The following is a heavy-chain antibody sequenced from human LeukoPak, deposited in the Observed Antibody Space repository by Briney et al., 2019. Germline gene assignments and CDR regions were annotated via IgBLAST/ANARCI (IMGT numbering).Heavy chain of an antibody. CDR1: GGTFSSYA. J-gene: IGHJ4*02. V-gene: IGHV1-69*13. D-gene: IGHD3-3*01. Sequence: SVKVSCKAPGGTFSSYAISWVRQAPGQGLEWMEGISPIIGTANYAQKFQGRVTITADESTSTAYMELSSLRSEDTAVYYCARDRDPTIFGVAFDYWGQGTLVTVSS. CDR3: ARDRDPTIFGVAFDY. CDR2: ISPIIGTA.